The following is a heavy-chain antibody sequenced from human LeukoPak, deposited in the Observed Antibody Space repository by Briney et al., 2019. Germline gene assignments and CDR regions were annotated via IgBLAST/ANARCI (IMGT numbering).Heavy chain of an antibody. CDR1: GFTFSNAW. Sequence: GGSLRLSCAASGFTFSNAWMSWVRQAPGKGLEWVGRIKSKTDGGTTDYAAPVEGRFTISRDDSKNTLYLQMNSLKTEDKAVYYRSTSIMITFGGVIVRRLFDYWGQGTLVTVSS. CDR3: STSIMITFGGVIVRRLFDY. CDR2: IKSKTDGGTT. D-gene: IGHD3-16*02. J-gene: IGHJ4*02. V-gene: IGHV3-15*01.